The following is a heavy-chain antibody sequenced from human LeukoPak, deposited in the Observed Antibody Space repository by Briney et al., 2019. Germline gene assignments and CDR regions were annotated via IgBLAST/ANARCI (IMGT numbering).Heavy chain of an antibody. CDR2: IYTSGST. V-gene: IGHV4-4*09. Sequence: PSESLSLACTVSGGSISSYYWSWIRQPPGEGLEWIGYIYTSGSTNYNPSLKSRATISVDTSKNPFSLKLSSVTAADTAMYYCARLSHGNFDYWGQGTLVTVSS. CDR3: ARLSHGNFDY. J-gene: IGHJ4*02. CDR1: GGSISSYY.